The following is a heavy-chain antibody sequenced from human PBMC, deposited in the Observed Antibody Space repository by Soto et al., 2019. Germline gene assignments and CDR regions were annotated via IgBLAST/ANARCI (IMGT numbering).Heavy chain of an antibody. CDR3: ASNYYDSSGYYDY. V-gene: IGHV4-30-2*01. CDR1: GGSISSGGYS. D-gene: IGHD3-22*01. CDR2: IYHSGST. J-gene: IGHJ4*02. Sequence: TLSLTCAVSGGSISSGGYSWSWIRQPPGKGLEWIGYIYHSGSTYYNPSLKSRVTISVDRSKNQFSLKLSSVTAADTAVYYCASNYYDSSGYYDYWGQGTLVTVSS.